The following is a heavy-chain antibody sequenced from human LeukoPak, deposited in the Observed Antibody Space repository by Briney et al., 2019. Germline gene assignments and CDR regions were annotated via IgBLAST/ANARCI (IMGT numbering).Heavy chain of an antibody. CDR3: AGELLGLSFDY. CDR1: GLTFENYA. CDR2: ITWNGGTI. Sequence: GRSLRLSCAASGLTFENYAMHWVRQAPGKGLEWVSGITWNGGTIGYADSVKGRFTISRDNAKNSLYLQMNSLRAEDTAVYYCAGELLGLSFDYWGQGTLVTVSS. D-gene: IGHD3-10*01. V-gene: IGHV3-9*01. J-gene: IGHJ4*02.